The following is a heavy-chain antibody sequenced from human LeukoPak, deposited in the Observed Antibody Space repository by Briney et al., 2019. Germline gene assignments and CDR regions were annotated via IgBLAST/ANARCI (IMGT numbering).Heavy chain of an antibody. CDR3: ARDLYDRAADI. V-gene: IGHV3-21*01. CDR1: GFTFSRYT. J-gene: IGHJ3*02. Sequence: PGGSLRLSCAASGFTFSRYTMNWVRQAPGKGLEWVSFITTSSSYTHYADSVKGRFTISRDNAKNSLYLQMNSLRAEDTAVYYCARDLYDRAADIWGQGTMVTVSS. CDR2: ITTSSSYT. D-gene: IGHD3-16*01.